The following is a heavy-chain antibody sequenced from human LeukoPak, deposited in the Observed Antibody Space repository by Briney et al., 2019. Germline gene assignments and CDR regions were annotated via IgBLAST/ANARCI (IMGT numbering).Heavy chain of an antibody. CDR2: ISSSSGTI. CDR3: ARDFGDSDAFDI. CDR1: GFAFSSYS. D-gene: IGHD4-17*01. J-gene: IGHJ3*02. Sequence: GGSLRLSCAASGFAFSSYSMNWVRQAPGKGLEWVSYISSSSGTIFYADSLKGRFTISRDNAKNSLYLQMNSLRAEDTAVYYCARDFGDSDAFDIWGQGTMVTVSS. V-gene: IGHV3-48*01.